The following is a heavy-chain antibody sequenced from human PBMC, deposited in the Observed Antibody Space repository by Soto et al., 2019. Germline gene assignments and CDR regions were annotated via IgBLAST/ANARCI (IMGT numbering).Heavy chain of an antibody. Sequence: QVQLQESGPGLVKPSQTLSLTCRVSGASISRDDYSWSWIRQHPGKGLEWIAYIYSSGNSYYNPSLSSRVAISLDTSKNQFSLWLSSVTAADTGGYYCARALTGDYVGFDYWGQGTPATVSS. V-gene: IGHV4-31*03. CDR2: IYSSGNS. CDR1: GASISRDDYS. J-gene: IGHJ4*02. D-gene: IGHD3-9*01. CDR3: ARALTGDYVGFDY.